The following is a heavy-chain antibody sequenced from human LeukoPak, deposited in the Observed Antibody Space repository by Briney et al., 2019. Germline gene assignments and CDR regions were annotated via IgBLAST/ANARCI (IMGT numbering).Heavy chain of an antibody. CDR2: IYYSGST. CDR1: GGSISTYY. V-gene: IGHV4-59*01. J-gene: IGHJ3*02. Sequence: SETLSLTCTVSGGSISTYYWSWIRQPPGKGLEWIGYIYYSGSTNYNPSLRSRVTISVDTSKNQFSLKLTSVTAADTAVYYCARATAFFDIWGQGTMVTVSS. CDR3: ARATAFFDI.